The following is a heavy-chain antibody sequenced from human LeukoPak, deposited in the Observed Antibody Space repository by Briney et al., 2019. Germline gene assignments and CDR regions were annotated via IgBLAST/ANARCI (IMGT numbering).Heavy chain of an antibody. V-gene: IGHV3-21*01. CDR2: ISSSSSYI. J-gene: IGHJ4*02. CDR1: GFTFTDYS. D-gene: IGHD3-10*01. Sequence: PGGSLRLSCAASGFTFTDYSMNWVRQAPGKGLEWVSSISSSSSYIYYADSVKGRFTISRDNAKNSLYLQMNSLRAEDTAVYYCARGGGLWSSGSYPYYFDYWGQGTLVTVSS. CDR3: ARGGGLWSSGSYPYYFDY.